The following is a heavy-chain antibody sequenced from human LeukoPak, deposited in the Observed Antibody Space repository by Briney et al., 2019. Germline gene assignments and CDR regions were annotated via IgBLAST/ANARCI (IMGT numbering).Heavy chain of an antibody. CDR1: GFTFSGSV. J-gene: IGHJ4*02. CDR2: IKNKANSYTT. V-gene: IGHV3-72*01. Sequence: PGGSLRLSCAASGFTFSGSVMHWVRQASGKGLEWVGRIKNKANSYTTEYAASVKGRFTISRDDSKNSLYLQMNSLKTEDTGVYYCSRRYYSGSYNDYWGQGTLVTVSS. CDR3: SRRYYSGSYNDY. D-gene: IGHD3-10*01.